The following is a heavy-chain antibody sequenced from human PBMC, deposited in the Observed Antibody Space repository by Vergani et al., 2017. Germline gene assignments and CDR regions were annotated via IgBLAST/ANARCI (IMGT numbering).Heavy chain of an antibody. CDR1: GFTFSSYA. J-gene: IGHJ4*02. CDR2: ISSSGSTI. CDR3: AREGFLEWFPFDY. V-gene: IGHV3-48*04. D-gene: IGHD3-3*01. Sequence: VQLVESGGGVVQPGRSLRLSCAASGFTFSSYAMHWVRQAPGKGLEWVSYISSSGSTIYYADSVKGRFTISRDNAKNSLYLQMNSLRAEDTAVYYCAREGFLEWFPFDYWGQGTLVTVSS.